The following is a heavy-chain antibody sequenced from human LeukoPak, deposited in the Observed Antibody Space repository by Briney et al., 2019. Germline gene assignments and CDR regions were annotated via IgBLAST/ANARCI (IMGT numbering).Heavy chain of an antibody. Sequence: GESLKIACKGSGYSFTSYWIGWVRPMPGKGLEWMGIIYPGDSDTRYSPPFQGPVTLSADKSISTAYLQSSRLEGSDTAIYYCARHGLRSAVTMDYYYYYMDVWGKGTTVTVSS. CDR2: IYPGDSDT. CDR1: GYSFTSYW. D-gene: IGHD4-17*01. V-gene: IGHV5-51*01. CDR3: ARHGLRSAVTMDYYYYYMDV. J-gene: IGHJ6*03.